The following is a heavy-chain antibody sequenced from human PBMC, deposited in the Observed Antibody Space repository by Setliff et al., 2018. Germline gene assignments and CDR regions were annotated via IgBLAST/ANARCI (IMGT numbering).Heavy chain of an antibody. J-gene: IGHJ4*02. Sequence: ASVKVSCKDSGYTFSTYGISWVRQAPGQGLEWMGWISAYNGNTNYAQRFQGRVTMTRDTSISTAYMELSRLRSDDTAVYYCARDRDSSGYPYYFDYWGQGTLVTVSS. V-gene: IGHV1-18*01. CDR1: GYTFSTYG. CDR3: ARDRDSSGYPYYFDY. D-gene: IGHD3-22*01. CDR2: ISAYNGNT.